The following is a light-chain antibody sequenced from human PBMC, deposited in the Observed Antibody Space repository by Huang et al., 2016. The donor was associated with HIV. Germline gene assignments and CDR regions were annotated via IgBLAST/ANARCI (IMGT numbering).Light chain of an antibody. CDR3: QQSYNTPT. J-gene: IGKJ2*01. V-gene: IGKV1-39*01. CDR2: AAS. CDR1: QSISNY. Sequence: DIQMTPSPSSLSASVGDRVTITCRASQSISNYLNWYQQKPGKAPKRLIYAASSLQSRVPSRFSGSGSGTDFTLNISSLQPEDFATYFCQQSYNTPTFGQGTRLEIK.